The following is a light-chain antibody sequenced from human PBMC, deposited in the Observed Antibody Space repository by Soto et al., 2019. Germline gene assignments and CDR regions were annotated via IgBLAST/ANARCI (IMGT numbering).Light chain of an antibody. V-gene: IGLV2-18*01. CDR3: AAWDDSLNGFV. J-gene: IGLJ1*01. Sequence: QSVLTQPPSVSGSPGQSVTISCTGTSSDVGSYNRLSWYQQPPGTAPKLIMYEVNTRPSGVPDRFSGSKSGSTASLTISGLQAEDEADYYCAAWDDSLNGFVFGTGTKVTVL. CDR1: SSDVGSYNR. CDR2: EVN.